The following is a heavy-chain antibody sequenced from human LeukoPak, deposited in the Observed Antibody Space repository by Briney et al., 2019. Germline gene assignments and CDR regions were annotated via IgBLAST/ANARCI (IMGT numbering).Heavy chain of an antibody. Sequence: GGSLRLSCTASGFTFRDYPMHWVRQAPGKGLEWVAVFSYDGSSKYGDSVKGRFTISRDNSKNTLYLQMNSLRAEDTAVYYCARAPGYGAAYYFDYWGQGTLVTVSS. CDR1: GFTFRDYP. J-gene: IGHJ4*02. V-gene: IGHV3-30*03. D-gene: IGHD1-1*01. CDR3: ARAPGYGAAYYFDY. CDR2: FSYDGSSK.